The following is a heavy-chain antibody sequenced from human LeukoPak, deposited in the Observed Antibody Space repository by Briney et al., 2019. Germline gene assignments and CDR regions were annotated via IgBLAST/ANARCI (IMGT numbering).Heavy chain of an antibody. CDR1: GFTFSRYW. Sequence: PGGSLRLSCAASGFTFSRYWMSWVRQAPGKGLEWVANIKHDGSEKYYVDSVKGRFTISRDNAKNSLYLQMNSLRAEDTAVYYCARDGYNHPFDYWGQGTLVTVSS. J-gene: IGHJ4*02. CDR2: IKHDGSEK. D-gene: IGHD5-24*01. V-gene: IGHV3-7*01. CDR3: ARDGYNHPFDY.